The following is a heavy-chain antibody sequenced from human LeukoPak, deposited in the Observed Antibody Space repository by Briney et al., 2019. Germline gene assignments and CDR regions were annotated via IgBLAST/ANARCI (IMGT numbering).Heavy chain of an antibody. CDR2: IWYDGSNK. J-gene: IGHJ4*02. D-gene: IGHD5-18*01. Sequence: SGGSLRLSCAASGFTFSSYGMHWVRQAPGKGLEWVAVIWYDGSNKYYADSVKGRFTISRDNSKNTLYPQMNSLRAEDTAVYYCARENTAMVSNFDYWGQGTLVTVSS. CDR1: GFTFSSYG. CDR3: ARENTAMVSNFDY. V-gene: IGHV3-33*01.